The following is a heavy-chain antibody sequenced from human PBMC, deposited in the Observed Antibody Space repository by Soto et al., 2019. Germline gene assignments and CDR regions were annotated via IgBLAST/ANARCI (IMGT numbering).Heavy chain of an antibody. CDR2: VYASGTT. D-gene: IGHD3-10*01. CDR1: GGSISAYY. CDR3: QTRPTGATWVGVFDY. J-gene: IGHJ4*02. Sequence: SETLSLTCTASGGSISAYYWSWIRQPPGKGPEWIGCVYASGTTKYNPSLESRVPISLDTSKTQFSLKLNSVTAAATAVYYCQTRPTGATWVGVFDYXSQGTLVPVSS. V-gene: IGHV4-59*03.